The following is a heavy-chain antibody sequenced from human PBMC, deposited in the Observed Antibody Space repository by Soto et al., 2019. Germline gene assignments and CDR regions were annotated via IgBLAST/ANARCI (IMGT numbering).Heavy chain of an antibody. Sequence: QVHLVQSGAEMKKPGSSVKVSCKVSGGDLTNSGISWVRQAPGQGLEWMGGIFPLLAMVDYSQKFQGRVTITADESTNAAYMDLASLRSADTAVFSCAKEDGAGSKSWGQGTLVNVSS. D-gene: IGHD6-19*01. J-gene: IGHJ5*02. V-gene: IGHV1-69*04. CDR3: AKEDGAGSKS. CDR1: GGDLTNSG. CDR2: IFPLLAMV.